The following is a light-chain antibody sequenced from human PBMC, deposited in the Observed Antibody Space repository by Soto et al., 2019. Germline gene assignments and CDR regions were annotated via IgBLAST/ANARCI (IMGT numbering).Light chain of an antibody. J-gene: IGKJ5*01. V-gene: IGKV1-16*01. CDR3: QQYYNYPIT. CDR2: AAT. Sequence: DVQMTQSPFSLSASVGDRVIITCRASQDITNSLAWFQQKPGKAPKSLIYAATSLQRGVPSRFSASGFGTDFTLTISSLQPEDFATYYCQQYYNYPITFGQGTRLDIK. CDR1: QDITNS.